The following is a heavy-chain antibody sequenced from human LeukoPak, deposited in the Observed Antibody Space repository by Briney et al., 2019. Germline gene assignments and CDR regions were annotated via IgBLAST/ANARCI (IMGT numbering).Heavy chain of an antibody. CDR1: GFTVSSNY. D-gene: IGHD2-2*03. V-gene: IGHV3-53*05. CDR2: TYSGGST. J-gene: IGHJ4*02. CDR3: AKAPGYCSSTSCSVDY. Sequence: GGSLRLSCAASGFTVSSNYMSWVRQAPGKGLEWVSVTYSGGSTYYADSVKGRFSISRDNSKNTLYLQMNSLRAEDTAVYYCAKAPGYCSSTSCSVDYWGQGTLVTVSS.